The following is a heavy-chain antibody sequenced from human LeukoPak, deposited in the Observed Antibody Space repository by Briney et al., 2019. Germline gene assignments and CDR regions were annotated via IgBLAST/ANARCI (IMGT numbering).Heavy chain of an antibody. J-gene: IGHJ3*01. V-gene: IGHV3-23*01. D-gene: IGHD5-24*01. Sequence: PGGSLRLSCAASGFTFSFAAMTWVRQAPGKGLEWVSLIGASGESTYYADSVKGRFTISRDNSKNTLSLQMNSLRVEDTAMYFCAKDIQLSTWGLGTMVTVSS. CDR1: GFTFSFAA. CDR2: IGASGEST. CDR3: AKDIQLST.